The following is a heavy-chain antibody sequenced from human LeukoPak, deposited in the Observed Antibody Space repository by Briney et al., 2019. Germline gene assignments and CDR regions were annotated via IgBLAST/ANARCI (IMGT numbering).Heavy chain of an antibody. CDR2: ISAYNGNT. CDR1: GYTFSSYG. CDR3: AKDHQYDFDY. J-gene: IGHJ4*02. Sequence: GASVKVSCKASGYTFSSYGISWVRQAPGQGLEWMGWISAYNGNTNFAQKFQGRVTMTTDTSTSTAYMELRSLTSDDTAVYYCAKDHQYDFDYWGQGTLVTASS. V-gene: IGHV1-18*01. D-gene: IGHD2-2*01.